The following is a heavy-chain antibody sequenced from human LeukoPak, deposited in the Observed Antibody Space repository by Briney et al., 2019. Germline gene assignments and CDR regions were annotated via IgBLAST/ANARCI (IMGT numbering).Heavy chain of an antibody. CDR1: GFTFSSYG. D-gene: IGHD2-15*01. Sequence: GGSLRLSCAASGFTFSSYGMHWVRQAPGKGLEWVAFIRYDGSNKYYADSVKGRFTISRDSSKNTLFLQMNRLRPEDAAVYYCAKAPVTTCRGAFCYPFDYWGLGTLVTVSS. CDR3: AKAPVTTCRGAFCYPFDY. CDR2: IRYDGSNK. J-gene: IGHJ4*02. V-gene: IGHV3-30*02.